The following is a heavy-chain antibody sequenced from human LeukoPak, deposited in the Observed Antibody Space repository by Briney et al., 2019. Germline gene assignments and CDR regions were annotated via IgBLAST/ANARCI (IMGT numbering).Heavy chain of an antibody. CDR1: GFTFSTYA. J-gene: IGHJ4*02. CDR3: LLGWDY. D-gene: IGHD2-21*01. V-gene: IGHV3-64*01. CDR2: IASDGDT. Sequence: PGGSLRLSCAAFGFTFSTYAMHWVRQGPQKRLEIVSAIASDGDTYYAKTVRGRFTISRDNSKDTLFLQMGSLRTEDMGVYYCLLGWDYWGQGALVSVSS.